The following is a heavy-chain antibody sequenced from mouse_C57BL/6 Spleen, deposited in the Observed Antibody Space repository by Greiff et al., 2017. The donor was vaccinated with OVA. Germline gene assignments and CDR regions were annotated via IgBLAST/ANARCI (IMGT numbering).Heavy chain of an antibody. CDR3: GRAVGDYGYDGWYFDD. V-gene: IGHV1-82*01. CDR1: GYAFSSSW. Sequence: QVQLQQSGPELVKPGASVKISCKASGYAFSSSWMNWVKQRPGKGLEWIGRIYPGDGDTNYNGKFKGKATLTADKSSSTAYMQLSSLTSEDSAVYCGGRAVGDYGYDGWYFDDWGKGTTVTVSS. J-gene: IGHJ1*03. D-gene: IGHD2-2*01. CDR2: IYPGDGDT.